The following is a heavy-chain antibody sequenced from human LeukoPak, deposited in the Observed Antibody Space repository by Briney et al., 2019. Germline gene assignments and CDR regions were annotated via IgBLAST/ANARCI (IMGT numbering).Heavy chain of an antibody. CDR3: ARDNHYYGSGSYDY. D-gene: IGHD3-10*01. CDR1: GFTFSSYG. V-gene: IGHV3-30*03. J-gene: IGHJ4*02. CDR2: ISYDGSNK. Sequence: RRSLRLSCAASGFTFSSYGMHWVRQAPGKGLEWVAVISYDGSNKYYADSVKGRFIISRDNSKNTLYLQMNSLRAEDTAVYYCARDNHYYGSGSYDYWGQGTLVTVSS.